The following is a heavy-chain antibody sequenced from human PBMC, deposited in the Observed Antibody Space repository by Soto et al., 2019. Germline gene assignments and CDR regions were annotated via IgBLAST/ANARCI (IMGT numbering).Heavy chain of an antibody. CDR3: TRRLVYDSTGRFLTAFDV. CDR1: GASLSSDGHY. Sequence: QLQLQESGPGLAEPSQTLSLTCTVSGASLSSDGHYWACILQVPGKAQEWIGYIFHIGTTVYNPCLKSLVVTSIKKSDHQFSLTLGFVNAAHTPVYYCTRRLVYDSTGRFLTAFDVWGQGTMVSVSS. J-gene: IGHJ3*01. CDR2: IFHIGTT. D-gene: IGHD3-22*01. V-gene: IGHV4-31*01.